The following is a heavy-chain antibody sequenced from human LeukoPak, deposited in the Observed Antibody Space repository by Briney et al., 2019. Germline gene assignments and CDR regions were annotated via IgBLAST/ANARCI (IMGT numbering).Heavy chain of an antibody. V-gene: IGHV4-34*01. Sequence: PSETLSLTCAVYGGSFSGYYWSWIRQPPGKGLEWIGEINHSGSTNYNPSLKSRVTISVDTSKNQFSLKLSSVTAADTAVYYCARIDFWSGPPLRDVWGKGTTVTVSS. J-gene: IGHJ6*04. CDR1: GGSFSGYY. D-gene: IGHD3-3*01. CDR2: INHSGST. CDR3: ARIDFWSGPPLRDV.